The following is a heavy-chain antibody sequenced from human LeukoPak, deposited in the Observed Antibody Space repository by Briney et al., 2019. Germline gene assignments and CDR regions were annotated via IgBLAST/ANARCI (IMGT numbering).Heavy chain of an antibody. CDR3: ARHVSSGWFPGKYLDY. CDR2: IYYSGST. Sequence: SETLSLTCAVSGGSISSYYWSWIRQPPGKGLEWIGYIYYSGSTNYNPSLKSRVTISVGTSKNQFSLKLSSVTAADTAVYYCARHVSSGWFPGKYLDYWGQGTLVTVSS. D-gene: IGHD6-19*01. J-gene: IGHJ4*02. V-gene: IGHV4-59*08. CDR1: GGSISSYY.